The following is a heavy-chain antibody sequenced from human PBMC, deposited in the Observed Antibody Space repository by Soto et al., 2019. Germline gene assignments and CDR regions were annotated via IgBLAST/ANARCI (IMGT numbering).Heavy chain of an antibody. CDR1: GYTFTNYG. J-gene: IGHJ4*02. Sequence: QVQLVQSGAEVKKPGASVKVSCKASGYTFTNYGIAWVRQAPGQGLEWMGWISPYSGKTDYRQNVPGRVTMTADTSTTTAYMELRSLRSDDTAVYYCTRDRLTLTTSLIFDFWGQGTLVTVS. CDR2: ISPYSGKT. V-gene: IGHV1-18*01. D-gene: IGHD3-9*01. CDR3: TRDRLTLTTSLIFDF.